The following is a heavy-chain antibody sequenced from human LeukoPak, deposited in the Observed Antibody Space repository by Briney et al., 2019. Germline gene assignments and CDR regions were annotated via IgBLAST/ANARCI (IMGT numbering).Heavy chain of an antibody. D-gene: IGHD4-11*01. V-gene: IGHV1-69*05. CDR2: IIPIFGTA. J-gene: IGHJ4*02. CDR1: GGTFSSYA. Sequence: GASVKVSCKASGGTFSSYASSWGRQAPGQGLEWMGGIIPIFGTANYAQKFQGRVTITTDESTSTAYMELSSLRSEDTAVYYCAREGGGYNNYLEKWGRGTLVTVSS. CDR3: AREGGGYNNYLEK.